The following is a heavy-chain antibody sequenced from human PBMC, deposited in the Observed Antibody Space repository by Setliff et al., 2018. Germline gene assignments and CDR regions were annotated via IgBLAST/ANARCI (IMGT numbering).Heavy chain of an antibody. J-gene: IGHJ4*02. CDR1: GYSISSGYN. Sequence: SETLSLTCAVSGYSISSGYNWGWIRQPPGKGLEWIASIYYRGSTSYNSSLKSRVSISVDTSKNQFSLNLNSVTAADTAVYYCATLTGDRGVDYWGQGRLVTVPS. D-gene: IGHD7-27*01. CDR3: ATLTGDRGVDY. V-gene: IGHV4-38-2*01. CDR2: IYYRGST.